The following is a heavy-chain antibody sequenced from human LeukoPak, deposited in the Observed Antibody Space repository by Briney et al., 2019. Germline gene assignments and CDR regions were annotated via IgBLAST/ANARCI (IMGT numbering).Heavy chain of an antibody. Sequence: ASVKVSCKASGYTFTSYGISWVRQAPGQGLEWMGWISAYNGNTNYAQKFQGRVTMTRNTSISTAYMELSSLRSEDTAVYYCARCRPMVRGAHNWFDPWGQGTLVTVSS. V-gene: IGHV1-18*01. J-gene: IGHJ5*02. CDR2: ISAYNGNT. CDR1: GYTFTSYG. CDR3: ARCRPMVRGAHNWFDP. D-gene: IGHD3-10*01.